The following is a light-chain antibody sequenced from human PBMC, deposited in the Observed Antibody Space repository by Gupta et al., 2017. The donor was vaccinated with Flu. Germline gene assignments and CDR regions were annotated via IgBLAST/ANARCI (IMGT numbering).Light chain of an antibody. Sequence: DIQMTQSPSSLSASVGDRVTITCRASQSISSYLNWYQQKPGKAPKLLIYAASSVQSGVPSRFSGSASGTDITLSISRLHPEDFATYCFQQSDSTPYSFGQGTRLEIK. J-gene: IGKJ2*03. V-gene: IGKV1-39*01. CDR1: QSISSY. CDR2: AAS. CDR3: QQSDSTPYS.